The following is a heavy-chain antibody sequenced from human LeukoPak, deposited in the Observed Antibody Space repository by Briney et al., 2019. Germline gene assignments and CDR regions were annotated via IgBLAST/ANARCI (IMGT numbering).Heavy chain of an antibody. V-gene: IGHV3-33*06. J-gene: IGHJ4*02. CDR3: AKDLYTTGWWGYFDY. CDR1: GFTFRTYG. CDR2: IWYDGSNK. D-gene: IGHD6-19*01. Sequence: GRSLRLSCAASGFTFRTYGMHWVRQAPSKGLEWVAVIWYDGSNKYYPDSVKGRFTISRDNSKNMLYLQMNSLRAEDTAVYSCAKDLYTTGWWGYFDYWGQATRVTVSS.